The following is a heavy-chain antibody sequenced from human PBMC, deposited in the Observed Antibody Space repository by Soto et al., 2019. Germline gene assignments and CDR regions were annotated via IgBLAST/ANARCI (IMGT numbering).Heavy chain of an antibody. CDR1: GFTFGDSY. V-gene: IGHV3-11*06. CDR3: VRGGGGGLFDP. J-gene: IGHJ5*02. CDR2: IRSRSRHP. D-gene: IGHD2-15*01. Sequence: PGGSLRLPCAASGFTFGDSYMSWIRHPPAKGLEWLSYIRSRSRHPSSAHSVQGRFTISRDKAKRSLYLQMMSLTAEDTALSYCVRGGGGGLFDPWGQGTMVAVSS.